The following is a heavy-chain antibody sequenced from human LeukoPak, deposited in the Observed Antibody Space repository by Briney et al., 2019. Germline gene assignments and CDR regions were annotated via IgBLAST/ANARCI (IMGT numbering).Heavy chain of an antibody. J-gene: IGHJ4*02. V-gene: IGHV1-2*02. Sequence: GASVKVSCKASGYTFTGYYMHWVRQAPGQGLEWMGWINPNSGGTNYVQKFQGRVTMTRDTSISTAYMELSRLRSDDTAVYYCARDNGDYWFDYWGQGTLVTVSS. CDR3: ARDNGDYWFDY. CDR2: INPNSGGT. CDR1: GYTFTGYY. D-gene: IGHD4-17*01.